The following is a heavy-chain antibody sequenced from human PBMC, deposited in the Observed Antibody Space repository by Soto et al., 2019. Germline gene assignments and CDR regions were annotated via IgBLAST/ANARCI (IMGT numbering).Heavy chain of an antibody. V-gene: IGHV1-2*02. D-gene: IGHD2-2*01. CDR2: INHNSGGT. J-gene: IGHJ5*02. CDR3: ARGKAIDAEIYKCFDP. Sequence: QVQPVQSGAEVKKTGASVKISCKASGHTFTGEYIHWVRQSPGQGLEWMGWINHNSGGTDYGQKFQGRVTMTRDTSISTVYMELTRLRSADTAVYYCARGKAIDAEIYKCFDPWGQGTLVTVSS. CDR1: GHTFTGEY.